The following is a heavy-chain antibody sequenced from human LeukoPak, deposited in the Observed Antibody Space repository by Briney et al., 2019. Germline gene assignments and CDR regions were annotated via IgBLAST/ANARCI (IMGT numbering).Heavy chain of an antibody. J-gene: IGHJ6*02. CDR3: AKDLGPAAIGYYYGMDV. D-gene: IGHD2-2*01. CDR1: GFTFSSYA. Sequence: GGSLRLSCAASGFTFSSYAMNWVRQAPGKGLEWVSAISGSGGSTYYADSVKGRFTIFRDNSKNTLYLQMNSLRAEDTAVYYCAKDLGPAAIGYYYGMDVWGQGTTVTVSS. CDR2: ISGSGGST. V-gene: IGHV3-23*01.